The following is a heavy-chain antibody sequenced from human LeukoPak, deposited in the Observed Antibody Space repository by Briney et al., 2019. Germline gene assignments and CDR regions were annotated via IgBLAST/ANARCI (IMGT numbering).Heavy chain of an antibody. D-gene: IGHD2-15*01. V-gene: IGHV3-73*01. CDR1: GFTISGSA. CDR2: ISSEANSYST. J-gene: IGHJ4*02. CDR3: TRHVLFEVEPRNCSGGSCYFDY. Sequence: GGSLRLSCAASGFTISGSAMNWVRQASGKGLEWVGRISSEANSYSTAYAASVKGRFTISRDDSKNTAYLQMNSLKTEDTAVYYCTRHVLFEVEPRNCSGGSCYFDYWGQGTLVTVSS.